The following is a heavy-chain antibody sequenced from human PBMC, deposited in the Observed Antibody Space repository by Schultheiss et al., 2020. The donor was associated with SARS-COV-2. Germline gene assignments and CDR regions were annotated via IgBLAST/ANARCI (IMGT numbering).Heavy chain of an antibody. CDR1: GFTFSSYS. V-gene: IGHV3-48*01. Sequence: GESLKISCAASGFTFSSYSMNWVRQAPGKGLEWVSSISSSSSTIYYADSVKGRFTISRDNAKNSLYLQMNSLRAEDTAVYYCAREDSSSSVFDYWGQGTLITVAS. J-gene: IGHJ4*02. CDR3: AREDSSSSVFDY. CDR2: ISSSSSTI. D-gene: IGHD6-6*01.